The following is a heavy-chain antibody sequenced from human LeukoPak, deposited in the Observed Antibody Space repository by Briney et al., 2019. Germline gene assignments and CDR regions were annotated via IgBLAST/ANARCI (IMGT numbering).Heavy chain of an antibody. J-gene: IGHJ4*02. V-gene: IGHV4-59*01. CDR1: GGSISSSY. Sequence: WEALSLTCSVSGGSISSSYWTWIRQAPGKGLECIGYISKGGSTNYNPPPKSRVTISVDTSKNHVSLNLTSVTAADTAVYYCARDKHNPSCTGGRCYSYYFDSWGQGTAVTVSS. CDR2: ISKGGST. CDR3: ARDKHNPSCTGGRCYSYYFDS. D-gene: IGHD2-15*01.